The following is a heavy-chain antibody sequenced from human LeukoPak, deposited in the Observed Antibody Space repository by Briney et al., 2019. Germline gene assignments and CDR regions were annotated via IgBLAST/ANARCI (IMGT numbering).Heavy chain of an antibody. CDR2: IRNKANGGTT. Sequence: GGSLRLSCTTSGFTFCDYAVSWVRQAPGKGLEWIGFIRNKANGGTTEYAASVKGRFTISRDDSKTIAHLQMSSLKTEDTAVYYCSRFYSSGWASGAFDIWGQGTMVTVSS. J-gene: IGHJ3*02. CDR1: GFTFCDYA. V-gene: IGHV3-49*04. CDR3: SRFYSSGWASGAFDI. D-gene: IGHD3-22*01.